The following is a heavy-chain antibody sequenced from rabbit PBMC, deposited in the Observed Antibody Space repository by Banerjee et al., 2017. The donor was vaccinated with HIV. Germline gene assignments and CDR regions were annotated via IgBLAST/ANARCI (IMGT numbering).Heavy chain of an antibody. J-gene: IGHJ4*01. D-gene: IGHD6-1*01. CDR2: IYAGSSGST. Sequence: QSLEESGGDLVKPGASLTLTCTASGFSFSSSYWMCWVRQAPGKGLEWIACIYAGSSGSTYYASWAKGRFTISKTSSTTVTLQMTSLTAADTATYFCARGDAAYGYADLWGPVTLVTVS. CDR1: GFSFSSSYW. V-gene: IGHV1S40*01. CDR3: ARGDAAYGYADL.